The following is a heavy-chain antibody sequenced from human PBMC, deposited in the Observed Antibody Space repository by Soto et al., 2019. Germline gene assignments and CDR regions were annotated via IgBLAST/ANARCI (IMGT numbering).Heavy chain of an antibody. Sequence: QPGGSLRLSCAASGFTLNIYTVHWLRQSPGKGLEWLAVMSHDGTNEYYADSVKGRFTFSRDNSENTLHLQMNSLRSEDSAVYYCARSAVAMSYHHFYGMDVWGQGTTVTVSS. J-gene: IGHJ6*02. D-gene: IGHD2-21*01. CDR2: MSHDGTNE. CDR1: GFTLNIYT. V-gene: IGHV3-30-3*01. CDR3: ARSAVAMSYHHFYGMDV.